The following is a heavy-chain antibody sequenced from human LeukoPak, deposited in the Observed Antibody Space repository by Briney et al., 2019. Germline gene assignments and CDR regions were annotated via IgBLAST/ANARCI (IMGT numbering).Heavy chain of an antibody. CDR3: ARDRCYDSSGYSCVNAFDI. CDR2: IYYSGST. D-gene: IGHD3-22*01. Sequence: PSETLSLTCTVSGGSISSSSYYWGWIRQPPGKGLEWIGSIYYSGSTYYNPSLKSRVTISVDTSKNQFSLKLSSVTAADTAVYYCARDRCYDSSGYSCVNAFDIWGQGTMVTVSS. CDR1: GGSISSSSYY. V-gene: IGHV4-39*07. J-gene: IGHJ3*02.